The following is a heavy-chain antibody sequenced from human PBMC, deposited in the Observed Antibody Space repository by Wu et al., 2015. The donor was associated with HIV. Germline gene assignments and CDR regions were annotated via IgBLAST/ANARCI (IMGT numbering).Heavy chain of an antibody. CDR3: ARGISVVRGVIMSYYYYYMDV. CDR1: GYTFTSYG. Sequence: QVQLVQSGAEVKKPGASVKVSCKASGYTFTSYGISWVRQAPGQGLEWMGGIIPIFGTANYAQKFQGRVTITADESTSTAYMELSSLRSEDTAVYYCARGISVVRGVIMSYYYYYMDVWGKGTTVTVSS. CDR2: IIPIFGTA. V-gene: IGHV1-69*13. J-gene: IGHJ6*03. D-gene: IGHD3-10*01.